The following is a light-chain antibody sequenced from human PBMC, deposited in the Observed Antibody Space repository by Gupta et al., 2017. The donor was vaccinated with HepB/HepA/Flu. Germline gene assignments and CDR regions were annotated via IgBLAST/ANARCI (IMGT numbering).Light chain of an antibody. CDR2: GAS. CDR1: QSVSSN. V-gene: IGKV3-15*01. Sequence: EIVITQSPATLSVSPGERVTLSCRASQSVSSNVAWYQQKPGQAPRLLIYGASTRATGFPARFSGSGYGTEFTLTISSRQSEDFAVYYCQQYHNWPRTFGEGTXVEIK. CDR3: QQYHNWPRT. J-gene: IGKJ4*02.